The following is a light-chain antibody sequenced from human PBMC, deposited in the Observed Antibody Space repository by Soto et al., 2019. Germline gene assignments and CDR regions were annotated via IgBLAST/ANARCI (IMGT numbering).Light chain of an antibody. CDR1: QSVSRR. CDR3: QQYGSSPIT. V-gene: IGKV3-20*01. CDR2: GAS. J-gene: IGKJ5*01. Sequence: EVVLTQSPGTLSLSPGGRATLSCRASQSVSRRLAWYQQRPGQSPRLLISGASMRASGVPVRFSGSGSGTDFTLTISRLEPEDFAVYYCQQYGSSPITFGQGTRLEIK.